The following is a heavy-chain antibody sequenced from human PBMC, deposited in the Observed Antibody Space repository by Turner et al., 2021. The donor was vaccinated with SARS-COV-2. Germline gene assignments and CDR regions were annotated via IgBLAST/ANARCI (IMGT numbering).Heavy chain of an antibody. CDR3: ARDRWQILSDYYGMDV. D-gene: IGHD2-15*01. J-gene: IGHJ6*02. CDR2: TWNGGRNT. Sequence: QMQLVESGGGVVQAGGPLRPSCVTSGFSFSAHGLHWARQAPGKGLEGVAVTWNGGRNTDYAESVRGRFVISGDSAKNTLFLQMNGLRVEDTGMYYCARDRWQILSDYYGMDVWGQGTTVTVSS. V-gene: IGHV3-33*01. CDR1: GFSFSAHG.